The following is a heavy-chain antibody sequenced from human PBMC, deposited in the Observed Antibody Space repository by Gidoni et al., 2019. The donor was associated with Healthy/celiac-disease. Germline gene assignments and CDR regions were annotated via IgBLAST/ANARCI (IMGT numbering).Heavy chain of an antibody. Sequence: EVQLLESGGGLVQPGGSLRLSCAASGFTFSSYAMSWVRQAPGKGLEWVSAISGSGGSTYYADSVKGRFTISRDNSKNTLYLQMNSLRAEDTAVYYCASSGWYYYYGMDVWGQGTTVTVSS. CDR3: ASSGWYYYYGMDV. CDR1: GFTFSSYA. J-gene: IGHJ6*02. D-gene: IGHD6-19*01. V-gene: IGHV3-23*01. CDR2: ISGSGGST.